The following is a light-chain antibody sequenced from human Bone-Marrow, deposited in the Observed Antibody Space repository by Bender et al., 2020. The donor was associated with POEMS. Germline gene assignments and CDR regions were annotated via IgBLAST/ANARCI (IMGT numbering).Light chain of an antibody. V-gene: IGLV2-14*01. J-gene: IGLJ3*02. CDR1: SSDVGGYNY. CDR3: QSFDTSLSGWV. Sequence: QSALTQPASVSGSLGQSITISCTGSSSDVGGYNYVSWYQQHPGKAPKLMIYEVSKRPSGVPDRFSGSKSGTSVSLAITGLQAEDEADYYCQSFDTSLSGWVFGAGTKLTV. CDR2: EVS.